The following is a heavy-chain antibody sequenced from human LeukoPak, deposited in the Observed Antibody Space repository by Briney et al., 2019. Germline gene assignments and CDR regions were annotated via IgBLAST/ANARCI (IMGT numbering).Heavy chain of an antibody. D-gene: IGHD3-3*01. V-gene: IGHV4-59*01. CDR2: IYYSGST. J-gene: IGHJ4*02. Sequence: SETLSLTCTVSGGSISSYYWSWIRRPPGKRLEWIGHIYYSGSTNYNPSLKSRVTISVDTSKNQFSLKLSSVTAADTAVYYCASRSSIWSGYQDTLYYFDSWGQGTLVTVSS. CDR1: GGSISSYY. CDR3: ASRSSIWSGYQDTLYYFDS.